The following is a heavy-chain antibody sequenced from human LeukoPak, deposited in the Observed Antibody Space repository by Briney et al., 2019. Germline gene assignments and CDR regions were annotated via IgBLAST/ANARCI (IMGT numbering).Heavy chain of an antibody. CDR1: GFTFSSYA. Sequence: AGGSLRLSCAASGFTFSSYAMHWVRQAPGKGLEWVAVISYDGSNKYYADSVKGRFTISRDNSKNTLYLQMNSLRAEDTGVYYCARDLDSRYTAMVFGYWGQGPLVTVSS. CDR3: ARDLDSRYTAMVFGY. V-gene: IGHV3-30-3*01. D-gene: IGHD5-18*01. J-gene: IGHJ4*02. CDR2: ISYDGSNK.